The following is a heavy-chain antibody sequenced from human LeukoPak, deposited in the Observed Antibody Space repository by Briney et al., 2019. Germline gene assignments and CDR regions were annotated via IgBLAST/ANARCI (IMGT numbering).Heavy chain of an antibody. V-gene: IGHV4-31*03. CDR2: IYYSGST. CDR1: GGSISSGGYY. CDR3: ARTPSVRGAIIPHNWFDP. D-gene: IGHD3-10*01. Sequence: SQTLSLTCTVSGGSISSGGYYWSWIRQHPGKGLEWIGYIYYSGSTYYNPSLKSRVTISVDTSKNQFSLKLSSVTAADTAVYYRARTPSVRGAIIPHNWFDPWGQGTLVTVSS. J-gene: IGHJ5*02.